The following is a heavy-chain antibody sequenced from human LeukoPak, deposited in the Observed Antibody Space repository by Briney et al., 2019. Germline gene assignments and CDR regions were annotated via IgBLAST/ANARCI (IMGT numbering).Heavy chain of an antibody. D-gene: IGHD4-23*01. V-gene: IGHV3-21*04. CDR1: GFTFSSYS. Sequence: GGSLRLSCAASGFTFSSYSMNWVRQAPGKGLEWVSSISSSSSYIYYADSEKGRFTISRDNAKNSLYLQMNSLRAEDTAVYYCARRAGGYSHPYDYWGRGILVTVSS. CDR2: ISSSSSYI. J-gene: IGHJ4*02. CDR3: ARRAGGYSHPYDY.